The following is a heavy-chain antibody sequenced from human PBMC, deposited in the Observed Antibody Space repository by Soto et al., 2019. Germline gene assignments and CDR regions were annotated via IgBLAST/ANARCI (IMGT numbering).Heavy chain of an antibody. CDR3: GRGRHTVGAIIAGY. CDR1: GYTFTSYD. D-gene: IGHD1-26*01. CDR2: MNPNSGNT. J-gene: IGHJ4*02. Sequence: QVQLVQSGAEVKKPGASVKVSCKASGYTFTSYDINWVRQATGQGLEWMGWMNPNSGNTGYVQKFQGRVTMTRDTSISTAYMELSSLRSEDTAVYYCGRGRHTVGAIIAGYWGQGTLVTVSS. V-gene: IGHV1-8*01.